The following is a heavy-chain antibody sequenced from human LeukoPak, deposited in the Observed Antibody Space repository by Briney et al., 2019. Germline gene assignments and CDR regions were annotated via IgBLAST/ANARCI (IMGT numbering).Heavy chain of an antibody. CDR2: INTNTGNP. J-gene: IGHJ5*02. Sequence: ASVKVSCKASGYTFTSYAMNWVRQAPGQGLEWMGWINTNTGNPTYAQGFTGRFVFSLDTSVSTAYLQISSLKAEDTAVYYCARAAIQGKLWFGNNWFDPWGQGTLVTVSS. D-gene: IGHD3-10*01. V-gene: IGHV7-4-1*02. CDR3: ARAAIQGKLWFGNNWFDP. CDR1: GYTFTSYA.